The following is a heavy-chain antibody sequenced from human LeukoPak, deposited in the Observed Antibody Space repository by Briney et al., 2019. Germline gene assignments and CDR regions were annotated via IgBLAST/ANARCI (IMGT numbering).Heavy chain of an antibody. CDR3: VKDRATVIGVVRTTPRGQFDY. V-gene: IGHV3-30*02. CDR2: IRYDGSNK. Sequence: QAGGSLRLSCGASGFIFNNYGMHWVRQAPGKGLEWVTFIRYDGSNKNYADSVKGRFTISRDNSKNTLYLQMNSLRAEDTAVYYCVKDRATVIGVVRTTPRGQFDYWGQGTLATVSS. J-gene: IGHJ4*02. D-gene: IGHD3-22*01. CDR1: GFIFNNYG.